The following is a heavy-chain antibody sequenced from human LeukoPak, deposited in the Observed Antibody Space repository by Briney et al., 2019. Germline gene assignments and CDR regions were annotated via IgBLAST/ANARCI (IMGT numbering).Heavy chain of an antibody. CDR1: GFTFSSYG. CDR2: IGTAGDT. D-gene: IGHD6-19*01. CDR3: ARGGVAGGYWYFDL. V-gene: IGHV3-13*01. Sequence: GGSLRLSCAASGFTFSSYGMHWVRQAPGKGLEWVSAIGTAGDTYYPGSVKGRFTISRENAKNSLYLQMNSLRAGDTAVYYCARGGVAGGYWYFDLWGRGTLVTVSS. J-gene: IGHJ2*01.